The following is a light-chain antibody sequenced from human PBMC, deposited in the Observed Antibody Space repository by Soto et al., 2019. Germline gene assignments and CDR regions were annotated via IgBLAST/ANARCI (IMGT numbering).Light chain of an antibody. CDR1: QSVSSN. J-gene: IGKJ4*01. Sequence: EIVMTQSPATLSVSPGERATLSCRASQSVSSNLAWYQQKPGQAPRLLIYGASTRATGIPARFSGSGSGTEFTLTISSRQSEDFEVYYCQQYKNWTPGTFGGGTKVEIK. V-gene: IGKV3-15*01. CDR3: QQYKNWTPGT. CDR2: GAS.